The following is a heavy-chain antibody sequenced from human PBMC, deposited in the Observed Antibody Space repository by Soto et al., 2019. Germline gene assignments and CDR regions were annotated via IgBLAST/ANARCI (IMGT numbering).Heavy chain of an antibody. J-gene: IGHJ6*02. V-gene: IGHV4-34*01. Sequence: LSLTCAVYGGSFSGYYWSWIRQPPGKGLEWIGEINHSGSTNYNPSLKSRVTISVDTSKNQFSLKLSSVTAADTAVYYCARVSGIYYYGMDVWGQGTTVTVSS. CDR1: GGSFSGYY. CDR2: INHSGST. CDR3: ARVSGIYYYGMDV. D-gene: IGHD3-10*01.